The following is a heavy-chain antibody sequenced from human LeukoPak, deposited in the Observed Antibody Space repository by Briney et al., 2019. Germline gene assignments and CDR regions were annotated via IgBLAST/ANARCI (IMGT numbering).Heavy chain of an antibody. J-gene: IGHJ4*02. D-gene: IGHD5-24*01. V-gene: IGHV4-30-4*07. Sequence: PSETLSLTCAVSGGSISSGGYSWSWIRQPPGKALEWIAYIYYSGSTYYNPSLKSRLTISVDTSKNQFSLKLSSVTAADTAVYYCARPRRRWLYDYWGQGTLVTVSS. CDR2: IYYSGST. CDR3: ARPRRRWLYDY. CDR1: GGSISSGGYS.